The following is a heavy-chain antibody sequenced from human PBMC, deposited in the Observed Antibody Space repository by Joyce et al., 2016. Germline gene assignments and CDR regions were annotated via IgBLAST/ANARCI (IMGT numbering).Heavy chain of an antibody. CDR2: IDPRDSYT. CDR1: GYSVTSHW. Sequence: EVQLVQSGAGVKKPGESLRISCKGSGYSVTSHWISWVRQMPGKGLGWMGRIDPRDSYTDYSPSFEGHVTISVDKTISAAYLQWSSLRASDTAIYYCARHVTDWFDPWGQGALVTVSS. V-gene: IGHV5-10-1*03. J-gene: IGHJ5*02. D-gene: IGHD3-10*02. CDR3: ARHVTDWFDP.